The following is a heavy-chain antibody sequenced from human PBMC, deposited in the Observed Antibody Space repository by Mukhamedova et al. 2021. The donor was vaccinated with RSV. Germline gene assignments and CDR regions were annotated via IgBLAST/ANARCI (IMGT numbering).Heavy chain of an antibody. CDR3: ARSQSDLGDQLLWADY. D-gene: IGHD2-2*01. J-gene: IGHJ4*02. Sequence: STYYNPSLKSRVTISVDTSKNQFSLKLSSVTAADTAVYYCARSQSDLGDQLLWADYWGQGTLVTVPS. CDR2: ST. V-gene: IGHV4-39*07.